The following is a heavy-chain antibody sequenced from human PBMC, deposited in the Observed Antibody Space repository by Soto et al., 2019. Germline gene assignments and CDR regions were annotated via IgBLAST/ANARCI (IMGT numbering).Heavy chain of an antibody. CDR1: GFTFNSYG. D-gene: IGHD4-17*01. Sequence: EVQLLESGGGLVQPGGSLRLSCAASGFTFNSYGMSWVRQAPGKGLEWVAVVSPSGENTNYADSVKGRFTISRDNTNNTVNLQMNSLRAEDTGIYFCAKTVLGDYDYWCPGALVTVSS. CDR3: AKTVLGDYDY. CDR2: VSPSGENT. J-gene: IGHJ4*02. V-gene: IGHV3-23*01.